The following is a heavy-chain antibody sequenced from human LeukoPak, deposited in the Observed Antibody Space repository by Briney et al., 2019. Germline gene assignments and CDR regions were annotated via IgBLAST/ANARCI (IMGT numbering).Heavy chain of an antibody. Sequence: GESLKISCKASGFRFTNYWIGWVRQMPGKGLEWMGIIYPGDSDTRYSPSFQGQVTISADKSISTAYLQWSSLKASDTAMYYCARQTCSSTSCYTNAFDIWGQGTMVTVSS. J-gene: IGHJ3*02. CDR2: IYPGDSDT. CDR1: GFRFTNYW. CDR3: ARQTCSSTSCYTNAFDI. V-gene: IGHV5-51*01. D-gene: IGHD2-2*02.